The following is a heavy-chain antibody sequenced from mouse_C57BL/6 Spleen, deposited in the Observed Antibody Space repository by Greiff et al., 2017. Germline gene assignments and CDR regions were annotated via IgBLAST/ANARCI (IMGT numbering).Heavy chain of an antibody. CDR3: TTNECEAWFAY. D-gene: IGHD6-1*01. CDR1: GFNIKDDY. J-gene: IGHJ3*01. Sequence: VQLQQSGAELVRPGASVKLSCTASGFNIKDDYMHWVKQRPEQGLEWIGWIDPENGDTEYASKFQGKATITADTSSNTAYLQLSSLTSEDTAVYCCTTNECEAWFAYWGQGTLVTVSA. CDR2: IDPENGDT. V-gene: IGHV14-4*01.